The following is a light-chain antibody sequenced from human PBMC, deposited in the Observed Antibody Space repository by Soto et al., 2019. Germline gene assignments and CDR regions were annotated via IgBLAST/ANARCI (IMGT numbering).Light chain of an antibody. Sequence: DSQMTXSASTRSXSXVXGFXXXCRASQRISTWLAWYQQKPGKAPKVLISDASNLATGVPPRFSGSGSGTDFTLAISSLQPEDSATYYCLQDINYPWTFGQGTKVDIK. CDR3: LQDINYPWT. CDR2: DAS. J-gene: IGKJ1*01. V-gene: IGKV1-5*01. CDR1: QRISTW.